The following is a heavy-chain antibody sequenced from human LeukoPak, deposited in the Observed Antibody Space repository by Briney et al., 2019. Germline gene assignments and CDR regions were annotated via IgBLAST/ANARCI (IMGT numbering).Heavy chain of an antibody. CDR1: GYTFTSYA. V-gene: IGHV1-2*02. CDR3: ARALIRATVTTSGFAY. CDR2: INPNSGGT. D-gene: IGHD4-17*01. Sequence: ASVKVSCKASGYTFTSYAMHWVRQAPGQGLEWMGWINPNSGGTNYAQKFQGRVTITRDTSISTAYMELSRLRSDDTAVYYCARALIRATVTTSGFAYWGQGTLVTVSS. J-gene: IGHJ4*02.